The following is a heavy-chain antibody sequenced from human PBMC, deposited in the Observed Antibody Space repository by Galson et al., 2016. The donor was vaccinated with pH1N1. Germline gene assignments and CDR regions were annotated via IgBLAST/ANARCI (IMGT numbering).Heavy chain of an antibody. CDR1: GYTLSSYG. D-gene: IGHD5-12*01. Sequence: SVKVSCKASGYTLSSYGISWVRQAPGQGLEWMGWIGAYNGHTNYAQKVQGRVTMTADTSTSTAYMELRSLRSDDTAVYYCAREGYSHSDTYYFGMDVWGQGTTVTVSS. CDR2: IGAYNGHT. CDR3: AREGYSHSDTYYFGMDV. V-gene: IGHV1-18*01. J-gene: IGHJ6*02.